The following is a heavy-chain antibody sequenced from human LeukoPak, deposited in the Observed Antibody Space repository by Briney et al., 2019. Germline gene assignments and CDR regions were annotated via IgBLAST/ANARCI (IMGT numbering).Heavy chain of an antibody. CDR3: AGVVPAAIRGPFDY. D-gene: IGHD2-2*02. V-gene: IGHV4-34*01. CDR1: GGSFSGYY. CDR2: INHSGST. J-gene: IGHJ4*02. Sequence: SETLSLTCAVYGGSFSGYYWSWIRQPPEKGLEWIGEINHSGSTNYNPSLKSRVTISVDTSKNQFSLKLSSVTAADTAVYYCAGVVPAAIRGPFDYWGQGTLVTVSS.